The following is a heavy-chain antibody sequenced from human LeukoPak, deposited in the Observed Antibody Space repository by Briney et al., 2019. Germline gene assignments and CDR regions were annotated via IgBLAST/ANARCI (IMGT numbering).Heavy chain of an antibody. Sequence: GGTLRLSCAASGFTFTIYDMSWVRQAPGKGLEWVSGISGSGGSTYYADSVKGRFTISRDNSKNTLYLQMNNLRAEDTAVYYCAKTRGSGPFDYWGQGTLVTVSS. CDR2: ISGSGGST. V-gene: IGHV3-23*01. CDR3: AKTRGSGPFDY. J-gene: IGHJ4*02. CDR1: GFTFTIYD. D-gene: IGHD3-10*01.